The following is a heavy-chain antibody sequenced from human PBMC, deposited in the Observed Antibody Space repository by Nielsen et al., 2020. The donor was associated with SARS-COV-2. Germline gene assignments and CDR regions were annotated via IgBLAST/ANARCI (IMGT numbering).Heavy chain of an antibody. V-gene: IGHV4-34*01. CDR2: INHSGST. Sequence: LSLTCAVYGGSFSGYYWSWIRPPPGKGLEWIGEINHSGSTNYNPSLKSRVTISVDTSKNQFSLKLSSVTAADTAVYYCARGRKRTPTYYYYMDVWGKGTTVTVSS. J-gene: IGHJ6*03. CDR3: ARGRKRTPTYYYYMDV. D-gene: IGHD4-23*01. CDR1: GGSFSGYY.